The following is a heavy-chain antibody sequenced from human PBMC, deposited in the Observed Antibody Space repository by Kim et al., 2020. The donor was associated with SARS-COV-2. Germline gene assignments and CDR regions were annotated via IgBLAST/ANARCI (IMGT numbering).Heavy chain of an antibody. CDR1: GGSISSYY. D-gene: IGHD3-22*01. CDR3: ARDGSSGYSRGHFDY. CDR2: IYYSGST. V-gene: IGHV4-59*01. Sequence: SETLSLTCTVSGGSISSYYWSWIRQPPGKGLEWIGYIYYSGSTNYNPSLKSRVTISVDTSKNQFSLKLSSVTAADTAVYYCARDGSSGYSRGHFDYWGQGTLVTVSS. J-gene: IGHJ4*02.